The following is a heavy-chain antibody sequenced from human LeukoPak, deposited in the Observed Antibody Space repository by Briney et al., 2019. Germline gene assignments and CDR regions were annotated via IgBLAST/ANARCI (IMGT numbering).Heavy chain of an antibody. V-gene: IGHV1-58*02. Sequence: SVKVSCKASGYTFTGYYMQWVRQARGQRLEWIGWIVVGSGNTNYAQKFQERVTITRDMSTSTAYMELSSLRSEDTAVYYCAAELKMATLDYWGQGTLVTVSS. CDR3: AAELKMATLDY. D-gene: IGHD2-8*01. J-gene: IGHJ4*02. CDR2: IVVGSGNT. CDR1: GYTFTGYY.